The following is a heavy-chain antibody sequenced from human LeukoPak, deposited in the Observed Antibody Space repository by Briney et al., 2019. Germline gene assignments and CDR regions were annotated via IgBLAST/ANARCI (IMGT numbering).Heavy chain of an antibody. CDR1: GYTFTSYG. CDR2: ISAYNGNT. Sequence: ASVKVSCKASGYTFTSYGISWVRQAPGQGLEWMGWISAYNGNTNYAQKLQGRVTMTTDTSTSTAYMELRSLRSDDTAVYYCAREGRGYSGGWTNYYYYGMDVWGQGTTVTVSS. D-gene: IGHD6-19*01. J-gene: IGHJ6*02. CDR3: AREGRGYSGGWTNYYYYGMDV. V-gene: IGHV1-18*01.